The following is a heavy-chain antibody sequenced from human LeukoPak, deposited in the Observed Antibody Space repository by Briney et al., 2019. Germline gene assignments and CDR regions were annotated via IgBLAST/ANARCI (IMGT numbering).Heavy chain of an antibody. V-gene: IGHV3-7*01. Sequence: PSGGSLRLSCATAGFTFTNFDMSWVRQAPGKGLEWVANIKQDGSEKYYVDSVKGRFTISRDNAKNSLYLQMNSLRAEDTAVYYCARVRRGAAGGAFDIWGQGTMVTVSS. CDR1: GFTFTNFD. CDR2: IKQDGSEK. D-gene: IGHD6-13*01. CDR3: ARVRRGAAGGAFDI. J-gene: IGHJ3*02.